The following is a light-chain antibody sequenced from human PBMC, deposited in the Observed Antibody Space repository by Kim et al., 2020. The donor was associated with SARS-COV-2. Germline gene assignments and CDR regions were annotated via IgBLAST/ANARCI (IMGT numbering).Light chain of an antibody. CDR3: QSYDISNVI. CDR2: EDS. J-gene: IGLJ2*01. Sequence: GHTVTISCTRTSGNIADNYVQWYQRRPGSAPTIVIYEDSERPSGVPDRFSGSIDTSSSSASLTISGLKTEDEADYYCQSYDISNVIFGGGTQLTVL. V-gene: IGLV6-57*03. CDR1: SGNIADNY.